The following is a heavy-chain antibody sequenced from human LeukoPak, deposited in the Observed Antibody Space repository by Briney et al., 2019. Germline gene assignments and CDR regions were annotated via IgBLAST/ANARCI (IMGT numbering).Heavy chain of an antibody. V-gene: IGHV5-51*01. CDR3: ARRGGSSWPNFDY. D-gene: IGHD6-13*01. J-gene: IGHJ4*02. CDR1: GYSFTDYW. CDR2: IYPGDSDT. Sequence: PGESLRISCKGSGYSFTDYWIGWVRQMPGKGLEWMGIIYPGDSDTRYSPSFQGQVTISADKSISTAYLQWSSLKASDTAMYYCARRGGSSWPNFDYWGQGTLVTVSS.